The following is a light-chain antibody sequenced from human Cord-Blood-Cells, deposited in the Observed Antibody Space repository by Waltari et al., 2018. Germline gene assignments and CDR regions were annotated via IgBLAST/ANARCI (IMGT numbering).Light chain of an antibody. V-gene: IGLV1-44*01. CDR2: SNN. Sequence: QSVLTQPPSASGTPGQRVTISCSGNSPNIGSNTVNWYQQLPGTAPKRLSYSNNQRPSGVPGRFSGSKSGTSASLAISGLQSEDEADYYCAAWDDSLNGLYVFGTGTKVTVL. CDR1: SPNIGSNT. J-gene: IGLJ1*01. CDR3: AAWDDSLNGLYV.